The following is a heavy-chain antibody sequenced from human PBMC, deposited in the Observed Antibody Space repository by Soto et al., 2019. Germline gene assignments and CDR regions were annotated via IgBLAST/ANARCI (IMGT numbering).Heavy chain of an antibody. J-gene: IGHJ5*02. Sequence: SETLSLTCTVSGGSISSGGYYWSWIRQHPGKGLEWIGYIYYSGSTYYNPSLKSRVTISVDTSKNQFSLKLSSVTAADTAVYYCARELTTDNWFDLWGQGTLVTVSS. D-gene: IGHD1-1*01. CDR2: IYYSGST. CDR1: GGSISSGGYY. V-gene: IGHV4-31*03. CDR3: ARELTTDNWFDL.